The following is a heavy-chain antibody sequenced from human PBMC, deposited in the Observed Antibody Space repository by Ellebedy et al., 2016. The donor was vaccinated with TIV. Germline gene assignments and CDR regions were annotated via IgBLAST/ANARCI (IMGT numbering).Heavy chain of an antibody. D-gene: IGHD2-15*01. Sequence: MPSETLSLTCTVSGGSISSSSYYWGWIRQPPGKGLEWIGGISYSGSTYYNPSLKSRVTISVDTSKNQFSLKLISVTAADTAVYYCARWIVVADGFDYWGQGTLVTVSS. J-gene: IGHJ4*02. CDR3: ARWIVVADGFDY. CDR1: GGSISSSSYY. V-gene: IGHV4-39*01. CDR2: ISYSGST.